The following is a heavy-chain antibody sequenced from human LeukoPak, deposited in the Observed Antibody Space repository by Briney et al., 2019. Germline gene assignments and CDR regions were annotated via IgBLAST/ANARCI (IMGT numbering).Heavy chain of an antibody. D-gene: IGHD3-22*01. CDR1: GCSISSGGYY. CDR3: ARWRHYYDSSGYGGSYYFDY. J-gene: IGHJ4*02. V-gene: IGHV4-61*02. Sequence: SETLSLTCTVSGCSISSGGYYWSWIRPPAGKGLEWIGRIYTSGSTNYNPSLKSRVTMSVDTSNNQFSLKLSSVTGAGTAAYYCARWRHYYDSSGYGGSYYFDYWGQGTLVTVSS. CDR2: IYTSGST.